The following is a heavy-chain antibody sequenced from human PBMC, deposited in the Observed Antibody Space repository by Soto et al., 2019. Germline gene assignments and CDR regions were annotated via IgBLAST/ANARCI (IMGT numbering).Heavy chain of an antibody. CDR3: AREGCSSTSCYPSYYYSVMDI. CDR2: IYYSGST. D-gene: IGHD2-2*01. J-gene: IGHJ6*02. CDR1: GGSISSYY. Sequence: SETLSLTCTVSGGSISSYYWSWIRQPPGKGLEWIGYIYYSGSTNYNPSLKSRVTISVDTSKNQFSLKLSSVTAADTAVYYCAREGCSSTSCYPSYYYSVMDICGQGTTVTVSS. V-gene: IGHV4-59*01.